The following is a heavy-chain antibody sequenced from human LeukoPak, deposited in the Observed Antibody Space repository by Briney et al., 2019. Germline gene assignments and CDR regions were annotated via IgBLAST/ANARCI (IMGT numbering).Heavy chain of an antibody. CDR2: IYYSGST. V-gene: IGHV4-39*01. CDR3: ARFSSGSGWRAAFDI. CDR1: GSSLSSSNYY. J-gene: IGHJ3*02. D-gene: IGHD6-19*01. Sequence: SETLSLTCTVSGSSLSSSNYYWGWLRQPPGKGLDWLGSIYYSGSTYYNPSLKSRVTISVDTSKNQFSLNLSSVTAADTAVYYCARFSSGSGWRAAFDIWGQGTMVTVSS.